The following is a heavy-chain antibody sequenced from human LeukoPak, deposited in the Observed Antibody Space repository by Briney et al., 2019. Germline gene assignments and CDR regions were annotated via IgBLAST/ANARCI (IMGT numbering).Heavy chain of an antibody. CDR1: GGSISSGSYY. V-gene: IGHV4-61*02. D-gene: IGHD1-14*01. CDR2: IYTSGST. Sequence: SQTLSLTCTVSGGSISSGSYYWSWIRQPAGKGLEWIGRIYTSGSTNYNPSLKSRVTISVDTSKNQFSLKLSSVTAADTAVYYWARDFSRTNAWFAPGGQETLVPVSS. J-gene: IGHJ5*02. CDR3: ARDFSRTNAWFAP.